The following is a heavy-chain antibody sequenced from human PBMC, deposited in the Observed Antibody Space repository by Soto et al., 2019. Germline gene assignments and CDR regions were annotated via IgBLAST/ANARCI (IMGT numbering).Heavy chain of an antibody. V-gene: IGHV1-18*01. Sequence: GASVKVSCKALRYTFTSYGISWVRQAPGQGLEWMGWISAYNGNTNYAQKLQGRVTMTTDTSTTTAYMELRSLRSDDTAVYYCARGPHSYASGFALDIWGQGTMVSVSS. CDR3: ARGPHSYASGFALDI. CDR2: ISAYNGNT. D-gene: IGHD2-15*01. CDR1: RYTFTSYG. J-gene: IGHJ3*02.